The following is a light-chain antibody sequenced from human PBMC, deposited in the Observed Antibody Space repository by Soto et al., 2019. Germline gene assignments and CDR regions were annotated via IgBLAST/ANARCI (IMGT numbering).Light chain of an antibody. V-gene: IGKV3-11*02. CDR3: QQYLNSPRT. J-gene: IGKJ1*01. CDR1: QTINNY. Sequence: EIVLTQSPATLSLSPGERATLSCRARQTINNYLGWYQQKPGQAPRLVIYDASIRATGIPDRISGSGSERDFTLTISRLEPEDAAVYYCQQYLNSPRTFGQGTKVDIK. CDR2: DAS.